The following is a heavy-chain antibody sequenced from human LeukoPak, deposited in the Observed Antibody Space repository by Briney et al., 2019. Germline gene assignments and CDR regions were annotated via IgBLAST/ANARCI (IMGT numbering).Heavy chain of an antibody. Sequence: GGSLRLSCAASGFTFSSSAISWVRQAPGKGLKWVSAIGSDDTPYYADSVKGRFTISRDNSKNTLYLQMNSLRAEDTAVYYCAKESLRSPNYFDYWGQGTLVTVSS. CDR2: IGSDDTP. CDR3: AKESLRSPNYFDY. J-gene: IGHJ4*02. CDR1: GFTFSSSA. D-gene: IGHD2-21*02. V-gene: IGHV3-23*01.